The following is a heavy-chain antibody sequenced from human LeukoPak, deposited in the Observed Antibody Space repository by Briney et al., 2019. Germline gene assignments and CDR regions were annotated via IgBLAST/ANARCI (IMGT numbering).Heavy chain of an antibody. Sequence: GGSLRLSCAPSGCTVSSNYMSWVRQAPGKGLEWVSVIYSGGDTFYADSVKGRFTISRDNSKNTLYLQMNSLRAEDTAVYYCAAKVELRSNGPYFNSWGQGTLVTVSS. CDR3: AAKVELRSNGPYFNS. CDR1: GCTVSSNY. J-gene: IGHJ4*02. D-gene: IGHD1-7*01. CDR2: IYSGGDT. V-gene: IGHV3-53*01.